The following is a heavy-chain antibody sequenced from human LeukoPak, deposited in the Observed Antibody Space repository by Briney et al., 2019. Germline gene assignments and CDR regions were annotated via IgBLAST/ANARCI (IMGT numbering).Heavy chain of an antibody. J-gene: IGHJ4*02. CDR1: GFTFSTYG. CDR3: AKDISYEYNSGSNPDH. Sequence: GGSLRLSCAASGFTFSTYGMHWVRQAPGKGREWVAFIRHDGIKQFYTDSVKARFTISRDNSKNTMYLQMNGLRAEDRAMYYCAKDISYEYNSGSNPDHWGQGTQVTVSS. D-gene: IGHD1-20*01. V-gene: IGHV3-30*02. CDR2: IRHDGIKQ.